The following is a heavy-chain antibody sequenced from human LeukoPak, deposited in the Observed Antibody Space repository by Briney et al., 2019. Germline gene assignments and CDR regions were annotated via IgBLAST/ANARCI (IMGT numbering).Heavy chain of an antibody. J-gene: IGHJ5*02. V-gene: IGHV3-23*01. D-gene: IGHD2-15*01. Sequence: AGGSLRLSCAVSGFTVNSFGMSWVRQAPGKGLEWVSAISVNGETTYYADSVKGRFIISRDNSNNALDLQMHGLRAGDTGVYYCAKSSLPRRNSCWFDPWGQGNVV. CDR3: AKSSLPRRNSCWFDP. CDR2: ISVNGETT. CDR1: GFTVNSFG.